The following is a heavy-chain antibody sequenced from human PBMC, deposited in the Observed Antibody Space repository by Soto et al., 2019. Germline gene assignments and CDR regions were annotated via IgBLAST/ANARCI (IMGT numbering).Heavy chain of an antibody. V-gene: IGHV3-30-3*01. CDR1: GFTFSSYA. CDR2: ISYGGSNK. D-gene: IGHD3-9*01. CDR3: APGGVRYSGY. J-gene: IGHJ4*02. Sequence: QVQLVESGGGVVQPGRSLRLSCAASGFTFSSYAMHWVRQAPGKGLEWVAVISYGGSNKYYADSVKGRFTISRDNSKNTLYLQMNSLRAEDTAVYYCAPGGVRYSGYWGQGTLVTVSS.